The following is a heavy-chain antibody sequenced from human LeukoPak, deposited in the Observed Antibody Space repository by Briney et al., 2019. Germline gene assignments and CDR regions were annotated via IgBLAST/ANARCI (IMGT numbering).Heavy chain of an antibody. J-gene: IGHJ4*02. V-gene: IGHV1-69*05. CDR3: ARRGNWNYLSSPDY. D-gene: IGHD1-7*01. Sequence: VKVSCKASGGTFSNYAISWVRQAPGQGLQWMGGIIPMFGTSKYAQKFQGRVTITTDESTSTAYMELNSLRAEDTAVYYCARRGNWNYLSSPDYWGQGTLVTVSS. CDR1: GGTFSNYA. CDR2: IIPMFGTS.